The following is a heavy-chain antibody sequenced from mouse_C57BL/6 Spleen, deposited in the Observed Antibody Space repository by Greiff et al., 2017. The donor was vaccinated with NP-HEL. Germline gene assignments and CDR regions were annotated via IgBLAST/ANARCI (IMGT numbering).Heavy chain of an antibody. J-gene: IGHJ1*03. CDR3: ARREGFGYFDV. CDR2: INPNNGGT. CDR1: GYTFTDYN. Sequence: VQLQQSGPELVKPGASVKIPCKASGYTFTDYNMDWVKQSHGKSLEWIGDINPNNGGTIYNQKFKGKATLTVDKSSSTAYMELRSLTSEDTAVYYCARREGFGYFDVWGTGTTVTVSS. V-gene: IGHV1-18*01.